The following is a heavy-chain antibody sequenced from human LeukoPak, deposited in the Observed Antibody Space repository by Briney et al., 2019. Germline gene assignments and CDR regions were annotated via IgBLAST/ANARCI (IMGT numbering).Heavy chain of an antibody. Sequence: ASVKDSCKASGYTFTSYGISWVRQAPGQGLKWMGWISAYNGDTNYAQKLQGRVTMTTDTSTSTAYMELRSLRSDDTAVYYCARFGGGPNSNYYYYGMDVWGQGTTVTVSS. D-gene: IGHD3-16*01. CDR2: ISAYNGDT. CDR1: GYTFTSYG. CDR3: ARFGGGPNSNYYYYGMDV. J-gene: IGHJ6*02. V-gene: IGHV1-18*01.